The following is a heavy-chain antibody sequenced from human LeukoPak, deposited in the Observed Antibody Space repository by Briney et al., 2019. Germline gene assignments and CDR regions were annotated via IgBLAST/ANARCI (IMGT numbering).Heavy chain of an antibody. CDR2: ISGSGGST. Sequence: PGGSLRLSCAASEFAFSTYNMNWVRQAPGKGLEWVSAISGSGGSTYYADSVKGRFTISRDNSKNTLYLQMNSLRAEDTAVYYCAKEDYGGNSALESYGMDVWGQGTTVTVSS. J-gene: IGHJ6*02. V-gene: IGHV3-23*01. CDR3: AKEDYGGNSALESYGMDV. D-gene: IGHD4-23*01. CDR1: EFAFSTYN.